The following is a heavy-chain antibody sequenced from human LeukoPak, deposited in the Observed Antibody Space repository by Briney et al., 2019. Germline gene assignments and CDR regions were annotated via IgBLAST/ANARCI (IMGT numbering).Heavy chain of an antibody. CDR2: INHSGST. D-gene: IGHD3-10*01. CDR1: GGSFSGYY. V-gene: IGHV4-34*01. Sequence: SETLSLTCAVYGGSFSGYYWSWIRQPPGKGLEWIGEINHSGSTNYDPSLKSRVTISVDTSKNQFSLKLNSVTAADTAVYYCARLGQFDSNNDAFDIWGQGTMVTVSS. J-gene: IGHJ3*02. CDR3: ARLGQFDSNNDAFDI.